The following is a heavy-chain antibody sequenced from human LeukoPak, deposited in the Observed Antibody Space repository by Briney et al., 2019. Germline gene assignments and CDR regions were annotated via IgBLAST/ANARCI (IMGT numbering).Heavy chain of an antibody. CDR3: ARDYYGSGSYHDY. CDR2: INAGNGNT. CDR1: GGTFSSYA. D-gene: IGHD3-10*01. J-gene: IGHJ4*02. Sequence: ASVKVSCKASGGTFSSYAISWVRQAPGQRLEWMGWINAGNGNTKYSQKFQGRVTITRDTSASTAYMELSSLRSEDTAVYYCARDYYGSGSYHDYWGQGTPVTVSS. V-gene: IGHV1-3*01.